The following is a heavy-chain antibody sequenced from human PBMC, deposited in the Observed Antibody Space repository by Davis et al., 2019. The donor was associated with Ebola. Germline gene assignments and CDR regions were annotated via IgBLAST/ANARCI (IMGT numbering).Heavy chain of an antibody. CDR2: INHTGRT. V-gene: IGHV4-34*01. CDR1: GGSFSGYH. CDR3: EGLGYCSSTSCAGA. Sequence: PSEPLSLTFAVYGGSFSGYHWTWIRQSPGKGLEWIGEINHTGRTTCHSSLKTGVTISVDTSKNQFSLKLSSVTAADTAEYYCEGLGYCSSTSCAGAWGQGTLVTVSA. D-gene: IGHD2-2*01. J-gene: IGHJ5*02.